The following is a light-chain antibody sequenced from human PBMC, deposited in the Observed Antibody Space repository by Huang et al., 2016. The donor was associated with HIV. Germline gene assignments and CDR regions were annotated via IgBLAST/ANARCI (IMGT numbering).Light chain of an antibody. V-gene: IGKV1-39*01. CDR1: QNISAY. Sequence: DIQMTQSPSSLSASVGDRVTITCRASQNISAYLHWYQQKPGRAPTLLIYGASTLQSGVPSRFSGSGSGTDFTRTINRLQPEDFATYYCQKSYTTPLTFGGGTKVEI. J-gene: IGKJ4*01. CDR3: QKSYTTPLT. CDR2: GAS.